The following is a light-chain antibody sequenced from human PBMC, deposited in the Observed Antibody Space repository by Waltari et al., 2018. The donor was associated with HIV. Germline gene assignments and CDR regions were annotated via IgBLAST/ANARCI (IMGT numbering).Light chain of an antibody. Sequence: DIVMTQSPDSLAVSLGERATIYCTSSQRVLYSPNNKNDLAWYKQKPGQPPKLLIYWASTRESGVPDRFSGSGSGTDFTLTISSLQAEDVAVYYCQQYYSTPPYSFGQGTKLEIK. CDR3: QQYYSTPPYS. V-gene: IGKV4-1*01. CDR1: QRVLYSPNNKND. CDR2: WAS. J-gene: IGKJ2*03.